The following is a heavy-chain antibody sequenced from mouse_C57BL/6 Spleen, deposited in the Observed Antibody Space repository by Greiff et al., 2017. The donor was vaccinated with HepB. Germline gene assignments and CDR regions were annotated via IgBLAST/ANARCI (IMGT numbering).Heavy chain of an antibody. CDR3: ARAYYSNYGGYFDV. J-gene: IGHJ1*03. D-gene: IGHD2-5*01. Sequence: VKLMESGAELARPGASVKLSCKASGYTFTSYGISWVKQRTGQGLEWIGEIYPRSGNTYYNEKFKGKATLTADKSSSTAYMELRSLTSEDSAVYFCARAYYSNYGGYFDVWGTGTTVTVSS. V-gene: IGHV1-81*01. CDR1: GYTFTSYG. CDR2: IYPRSGNT.